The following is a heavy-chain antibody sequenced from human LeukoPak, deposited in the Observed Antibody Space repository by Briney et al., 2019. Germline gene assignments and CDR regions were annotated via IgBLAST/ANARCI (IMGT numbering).Heavy chain of an antibody. V-gene: IGHV4-4*02. Sequence: PSETLSLTCAVSGGSISSSNWWSWVRQPPGKGLEWIGEIYHSGSTNYNPSLKSRVTISVDKSKNQFSLKLSSVTAADTAVYYCALEGPIVGATIGYWGQGTLVTVSS. D-gene: IGHD1-26*01. J-gene: IGHJ4*02. CDR1: GGSISSSNW. CDR3: ALEGPIVGATIGY. CDR2: IYHSGST.